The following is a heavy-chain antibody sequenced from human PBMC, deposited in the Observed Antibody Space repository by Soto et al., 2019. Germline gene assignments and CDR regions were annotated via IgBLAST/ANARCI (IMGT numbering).Heavy chain of an antibody. CDR1: GGSISSYY. D-gene: IGHD6-6*01. CDR3: ARTMKQLAFLDV. CDR2: SYYSGST. V-gene: IGHV4-59*01. J-gene: IGHJ6*02. Sequence: PSETLSLTCTVSGGSISSYYWRWIRQPPGRGLEWIGYSYYSGSTNYNPSLKSRVTISVDTSKSQFSLRLSSVTAADTAVYYCARTMKQLAFLDVWGQGTTVTVSS.